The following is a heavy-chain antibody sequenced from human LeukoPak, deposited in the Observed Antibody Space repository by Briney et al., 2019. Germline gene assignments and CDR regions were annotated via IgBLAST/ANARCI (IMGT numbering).Heavy chain of an antibody. J-gene: IGHJ5*02. V-gene: IGHV4-34*01. CDR1: GGSFSGYY. D-gene: IGHD6-19*01. CDR2: INHSGST. Sequence: SETLSLTCAVYGGSFSGYYWSWIRQPPGKGLEWIGEINHSGSTNYNPSLKSRVTISVDTSKNQFSLKLSSVTAADTAVYYCERGRGLLRYSSGWFKVFDPWGQGTLVTVSS. CDR3: ERGRGLLRYSSGWFKVFDP.